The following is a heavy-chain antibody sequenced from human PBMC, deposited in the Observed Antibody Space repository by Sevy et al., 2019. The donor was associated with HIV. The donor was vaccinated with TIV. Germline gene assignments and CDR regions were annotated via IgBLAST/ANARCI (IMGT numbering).Heavy chain of an antibody. CDR1: GFRFSNFY. CDR2: LSTSSTYT. D-gene: IGHD2-8*02. Sequence: GGSLRLSCAASGFRFSNFYMTWIRRAPGRGLEWISCLSTSSTYTDYADSVRGRFTISRDNTRNLLCLQMNSLRAEDTAVYYCATWSNPGFCTGGVCPGFDPWGQGTLVTVSS. J-gene: IGHJ5*02. V-gene: IGHV3-11*06. CDR3: ATWSNPGFCTGGVCPGFDP.